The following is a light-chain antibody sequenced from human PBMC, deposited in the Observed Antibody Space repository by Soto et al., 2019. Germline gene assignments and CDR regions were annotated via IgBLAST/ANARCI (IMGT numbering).Light chain of an antibody. CDR3: FSYTGNYRGV. V-gene: IGLV2-11*01. CDR1: SSDVGGYNY. Sequence: QSALTQPRSVSGSPGQSVTISCTGTSSDVGGYNYVSWHQQHPGKVPQLNIYHVDKRPPGVPDRFSGSKSGNTASLTISGLQAEDEADYYCFSYTGNYRGVFGGGTKLTVL. CDR2: HVD. J-gene: IGLJ3*02.